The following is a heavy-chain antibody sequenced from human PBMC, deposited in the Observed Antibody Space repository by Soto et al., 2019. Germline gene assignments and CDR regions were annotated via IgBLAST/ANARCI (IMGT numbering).Heavy chain of an antibody. CDR2: TYYRSKWYN. CDR1: GDSVSSNSAA. V-gene: IGHV6-1*01. D-gene: IGHD6-13*01. Sequence: PSQTLSLTCAISGDSVSSNSAAWNWIRQSPSRGLEWLGRTYYRSKWYNDYTVSVKSRITINPDTSKKQISLQLNSVTPEDTAVYYCARETGSSWNYYYYYGMDVWGQGTTVTVSS. CDR3: ARETGSSWNYYYYYGMDV. J-gene: IGHJ6*02.